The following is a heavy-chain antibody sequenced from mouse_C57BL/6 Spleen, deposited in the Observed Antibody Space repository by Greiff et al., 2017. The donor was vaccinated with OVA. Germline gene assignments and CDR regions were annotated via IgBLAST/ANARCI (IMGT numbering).Heavy chain of an antibody. V-gene: IGHV5-4*03. CDR2: ISDGGSYT. J-gene: IGHJ2*01. CDR3: ARGYYDYDCFDY. Sequence: EVKLVESGGGLVKPGGSLKLSCAASGFTFSSYAMSWVRQTPEKRLEWVATISDGGSYTYYPDNVKGRFTISRDNAKNNLYLQMSHLKSEDTAMYYCARGYYDYDCFDYWGQGTTRTVSS. CDR1: GFTFSSYA. D-gene: IGHD2-4*01.